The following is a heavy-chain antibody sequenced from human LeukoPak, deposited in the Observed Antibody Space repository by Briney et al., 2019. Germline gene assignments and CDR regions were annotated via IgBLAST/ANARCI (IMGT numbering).Heavy chain of an antibody. CDR3: AKDDLGSGNPHYMDV. V-gene: IGHV3-30*02. CDR1: GFTFSSYG. CDR2: IRYDGSNK. Sequence: GGSLRLFCAASGFTFSSYGMHWVRQAPGKGLEWVAFIRYDGSNKYYADSVKGRFTISRDNSKNTLYLQMNSLRAEDTAVYYCAKDDLGSGNPHYMDVWGKGTTVTISS. D-gene: IGHD3-10*01. J-gene: IGHJ6*03.